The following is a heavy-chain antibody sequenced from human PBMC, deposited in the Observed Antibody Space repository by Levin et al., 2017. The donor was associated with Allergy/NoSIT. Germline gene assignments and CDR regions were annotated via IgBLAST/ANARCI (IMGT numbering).Heavy chain of an antibody. CDR2: ISYDGSNK. J-gene: IGHJ6*03. Sequence: GGSLRLSCAASGFTFSSYAMHWVRQAPGKGLEWVAVISYDGSNKYYADSVKGRFTISRDNSKNTLYLQMNSLRAEDTAVYYCARGDWNYYGSGSYYHAYYDYYMDVWGKGTTVTVSS. D-gene: IGHD3-10*01. V-gene: IGHV3-30-3*01. CDR3: ARGDWNYYGSGSYYHAYYDYYMDV. CDR1: GFTFSSYA.